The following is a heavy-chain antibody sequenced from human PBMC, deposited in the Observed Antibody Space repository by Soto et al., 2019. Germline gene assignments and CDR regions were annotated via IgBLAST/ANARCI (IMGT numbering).Heavy chain of an antibody. Sequence: QVQLVQSGAEVKNPGASVTVSCKASGERFTTYGISWVRQAPGQGLEWMGWISTYNTNTNYAPKFQGRLLLTTDTSTSTARMELRSLRPDNTAVYYCARWAGQVRDYGGPFDYWGQGTLVTVSS. V-gene: IGHV1-18*04. CDR2: ISTYNTNT. CDR3: ARWAGQVRDYGGPFDY. J-gene: IGHJ4*02. D-gene: IGHD4-17*01. CDR1: GERFTTYG.